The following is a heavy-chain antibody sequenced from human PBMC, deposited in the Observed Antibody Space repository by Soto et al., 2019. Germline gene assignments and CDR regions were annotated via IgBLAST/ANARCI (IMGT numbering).Heavy chain of an antibody. J-gene: IGHJ4*02. Sequence: SETLSLTCAVYWGSFSGYYWSWIRQPPGKGLEWIGEINHSGSTNYNPSLKSRVTISVDTSKNQFSLKLSSVTAADTAVYYCARMKRITMIVVVITEFYDYWGQGTLVTDSS. V-gene: IGHV4-34*01. CDR2: INHSGST. CDR1: WGSFSGYY. CDR3: ARMKRITMIVVVITEFYDY. D-gene: IGHD3-22*01.